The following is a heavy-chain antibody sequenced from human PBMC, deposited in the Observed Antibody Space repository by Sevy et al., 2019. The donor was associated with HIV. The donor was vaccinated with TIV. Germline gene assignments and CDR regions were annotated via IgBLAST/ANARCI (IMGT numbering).Heavy chain of an antibody. CDR2: IYYSGST. V-gene: IGHV4-39*01. CDR1: GGSISSSSYY. D-gene: IGHD2-15*01. J-gene: IGHJ3*02. CDR3: ARGWVVVAAKGAFDI. Sequence: SETLSLTCTVSGGSISSSSYYWGWIRQPPGKGLEWIGSIYYSGSTYYNPSLKSRVTISVDTSKNQFSLKLSSVTAADTAVYYCARGWVVVAAKGAFDIWGQGTIVTVSS.